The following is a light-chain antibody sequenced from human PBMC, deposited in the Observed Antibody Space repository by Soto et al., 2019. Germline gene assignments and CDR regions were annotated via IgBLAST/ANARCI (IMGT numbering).Light chain of an antibody. CDR2: TAS. Sequence: DIQMTQSPSSVSASVGDRVTITCRASQGISSWLVWYQQKPGKAPKLLIYTASTLQSGVPSRFSGSGSGTDFTLTISSLQTEDFATYYCQQANSFPLTFGGGTKVEIK. V-gene: IGKV1-12*01. CDR3: QQANSFPLT. J-gene: IGKJ4*01. CDR1: QGISSW.